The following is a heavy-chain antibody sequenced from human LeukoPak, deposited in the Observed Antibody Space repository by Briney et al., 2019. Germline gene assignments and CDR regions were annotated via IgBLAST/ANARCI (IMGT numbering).Heavy chain of an antibody. D-gene: IGHD4-17*01. CDR3: ARVGLSVTTRGYDY. CDR2: VNHSGST. J-gene: IGHJ4*02. CDR1: GGSFSGYY. V-gene: IGHV4-34*01. Sequence: SETLSLTCAVYGGSFSGYYWSWIRQPPGKGLEWIGEVNHSGSTNYNPSLKSRVTISVDTFKNQFSLKLSSVTAADTAVYYCARVGLSVTTRGYDYWGQGTLVTVSS.